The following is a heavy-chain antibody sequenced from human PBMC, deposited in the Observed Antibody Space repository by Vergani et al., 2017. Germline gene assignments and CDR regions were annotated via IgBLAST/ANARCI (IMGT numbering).Heavy chain of an antibody. CDR2: INHSGST. V-gene: IGHV4-34*01. Sequence: QVQLQQWGAGLLKPSETLSLTCAVYGGSFSGYYWSWIRQPPGKGLEWIGEINHSGSTNYNPSLKSRVTLSVDTSKNQFSLKLSSVTAADTAVYYCARSVFWSGYYIVRAYYFDYWGQGTLVTVSS. J-gene: IGHJ4*02. D-gene: IGHD3-3*01. CDR1: GGSFSGYY. CDR3: ARSVFWSGYYIVRAYYFDY.